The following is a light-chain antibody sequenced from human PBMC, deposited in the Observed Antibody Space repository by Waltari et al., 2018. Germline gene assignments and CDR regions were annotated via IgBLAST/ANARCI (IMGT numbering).Light chain of an antibody. J-gene: IGKJ1*01. CDR2: AAS. CDR3: HQYNDRPWT. Sequence: EIVMTQSPATLSLSAGDRAALSGTASQSIGNNVAWYQQRPGQAPRLLRYAASTRATGVPSRFSGSGSGTEFSLAISSLQSDDFGVYYCHQYNDRPWTFGQGTRVEF. V-gene: IGKV3-15*01. CDR1: QSIGNN.